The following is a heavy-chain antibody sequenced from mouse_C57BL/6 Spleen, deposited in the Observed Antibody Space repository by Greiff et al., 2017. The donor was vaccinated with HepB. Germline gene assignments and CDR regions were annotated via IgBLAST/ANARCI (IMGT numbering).Heavy chain of an antibody. V-gene: IGHV1-22*01. J-gene: IGHJ3*01. Sequence: EVKLMESGPELVKPGASVKMSCKASGYTFTDYNMHWVKQSHGKSLEWIGYINPNNGGTSYNQKFKGKATLTVNKSSSTAYMELRSLTSEDSAVYYCARRIYDYGGFAYWGQGTLVTVSA. D-gene: IGHD2-4*01. CDR1: GYTFTDYN. CDR2: INPNNGGT. CDR3: ARRIYDYGGFAY.